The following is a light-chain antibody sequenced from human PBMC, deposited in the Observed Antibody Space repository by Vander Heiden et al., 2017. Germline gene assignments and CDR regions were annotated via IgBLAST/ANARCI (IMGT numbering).Light chain of an antibody. CDR1: QSISSW. V-gene: IGKV1-5*03. CDR3: QQYNSYWYT. J-gene: IGKJ2*01. Sequence: DIQITQSPSTLSASVGDRVTITCRASQSISSWLAWYQQKPGKAPKLLIYKASSLESGVPSRFSGSGSGTEFTLTISSLHPDDFATYYCQQYNSYWYTFGQGTKLEIK. CDR2: KAS.